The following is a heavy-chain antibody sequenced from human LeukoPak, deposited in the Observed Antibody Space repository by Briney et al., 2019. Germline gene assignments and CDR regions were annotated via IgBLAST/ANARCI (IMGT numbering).Heavy chain of an antibody. Sequence: GGSLRLSCAASGFTFSSYAMHWVRQAPGKGLEWVAIISYDGSNKYYADSVKGRFTISRDNSRNTLYLQMNSLRAEDTAVYYCAKELLGVDTAMVSDHYYGMDVWGQGTTVTVSS. CDR2: ISYDGSNK. CDR3: AKELLGVDTAMVSDHYYGMDV. D-gene: IGHD5-18*01. CDR1: GFTFSSYA. J-gene: IGHJ6*02. V-gene: IGHV3-30*18.